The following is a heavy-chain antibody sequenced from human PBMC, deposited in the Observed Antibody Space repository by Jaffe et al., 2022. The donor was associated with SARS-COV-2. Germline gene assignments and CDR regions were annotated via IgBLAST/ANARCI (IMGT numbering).Heavy chain of an antibody. V-gene: IGHV4-61*02. D-gene: IGHD2-15*01. CDR2: IYTSGST. CDR3: ARGLGYCSGGSCYQDYGDYPARYNWFDP. CDR1: GGSISSGSYY. Sequence: QVQLQESGPGLVKPSQTLSLTCTVSGGSISSGSYYWSWIRQPAGKGLEWIGRIYTSGSTNYNPSLKSRVTISVDTSKNQFSLKLSSVTAADTAVYYCARGLGYCSGGSCYQDYGDYPARYNWFDPWGQGTLVTVSS. J-gene: IGHJ5*02.